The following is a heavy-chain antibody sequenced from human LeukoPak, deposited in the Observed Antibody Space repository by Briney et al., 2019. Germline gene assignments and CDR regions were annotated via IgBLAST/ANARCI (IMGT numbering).Heavy chain of an antibody. D-gene: IGHD4-23*01. CDR1: GGTFSSYA. CDR3: ARVGSGNSEGPY. Sequence: ASVKVSCKASGGTFSSYAISWVRQAPGQGLEWMGGTIPIFGTANYAQKFQGRVTITADESTSTAYMELSSLRSEDTAVYYCARVGSGNSEGPYWGQGTLVTVSS. J-gene: IGHJ4*02. CDR2: TIPIFGTA. V-gene: IGHV1-69*13.